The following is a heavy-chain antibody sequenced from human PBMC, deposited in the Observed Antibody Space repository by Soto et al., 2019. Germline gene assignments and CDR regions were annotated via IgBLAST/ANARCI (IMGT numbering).Heavy chain of an antibody. V-gene: IGHV4-39*01. J-gene: IGHJ5*02. D-gene: IGHD3-10*01. CDR1: GGSISSSSYY. CDR3: ARNLRAGMVRGVNYWFDP. Sequence: LXWTVSGGSISSSSYYWGWIRQPPGKGLEWIGSIYYSGSTYYNPSLKSRVTISVDTSKNQFSLKLSSVTAADTAVYYCARNLRAGMVRGVNYWFDPWGQGTLVTVSS. CDR2: IYYSGST.